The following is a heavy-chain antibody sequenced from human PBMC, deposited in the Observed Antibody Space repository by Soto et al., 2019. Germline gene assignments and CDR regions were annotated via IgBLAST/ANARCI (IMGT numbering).Heavy chain of an antibody. D-gene: IGHD7-27*01. J-gene: IGHJ4*02. CDR1: GFTFSSYG. CDR3: SKPNYRRRHELGGYFDY. Sequence: QVQLVESGGGVVQPGRSLRLSCAASGFTFSSYGIHWVRQAPGKGLEWVAGISYDGSNKYYADSVKGRFTISRDISKNMLSLQMNSLRSEDTYVYYCSKPNYRRRHELGGYFDYWGQGPLVTVSS. CDR2: ISYDGSNK. V-gene: IGHV3-30*18.